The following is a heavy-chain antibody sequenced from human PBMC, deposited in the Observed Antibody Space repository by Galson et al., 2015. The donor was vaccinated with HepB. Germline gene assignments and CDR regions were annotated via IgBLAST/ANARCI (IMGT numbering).Heavy chain of an antibody. CDR1: GFTFSSYG. CDR2: ISYDGSNK. CDR3: AKEEVVVVIAMPYYYYYGMDD. D-gene: IGHD2-21*01. V-gene: IGHV3-30*18. Sequence: SLRLSCAASGFTFSSYGMHWVRQAPGKGLEWVAVISYDGSNKYYADSVKGRFTISRDNSKNTLYLQMNSLRAEDTAVYYCAKEEVVVVIAMPYYYYYGMDDWGKGTTVTVSS. J-gene: IGHJ6*04.